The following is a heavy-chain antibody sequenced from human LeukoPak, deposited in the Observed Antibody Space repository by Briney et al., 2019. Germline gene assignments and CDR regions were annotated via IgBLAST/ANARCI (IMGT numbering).Heavy chain of an antibody. CDR1: GYSISSGYY. J-gene: IGHJ3*02. CDR3: ARPSRTGSGWDAFDI. V-gene: IGHV4-38-2*02. CDR2: IYHGGST. D-gene: IGHD3-22*01. Sequence: SETLSLTCTVSGYSISSGYYWGWIRQPPGKGLEWIGNIYHGGSTYYNPSLKSRVTISVDTSKNQFSLNVRSVTAADTAVYYCARPSRTGSGWDAFDIWGQGTMVTVSS.